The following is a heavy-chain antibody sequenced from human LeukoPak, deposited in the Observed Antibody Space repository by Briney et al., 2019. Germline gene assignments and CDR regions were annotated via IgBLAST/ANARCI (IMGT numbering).Heavy chain of an antibody. CDR3: ARDSHIVVVLAAPGGYYYYYYGMDV. Sequence: ASVKVSCKASGYTFTSYGISWVRQAPGQGLEWMGWISAYNGNTNYAQKLQGRVTMTTDTSTSTAYMELRSLRSDDTAVYYCARDSHIVVVLAAPGGYYYYYYGMDVWGQGTTVTVSS. CDR2: ISAYNGNT. D-gene: IGHD2-2*01. J-gene: IGHJ6*02. V-gene: IGHV1-18*01. CDR1: GYTFTSYG.